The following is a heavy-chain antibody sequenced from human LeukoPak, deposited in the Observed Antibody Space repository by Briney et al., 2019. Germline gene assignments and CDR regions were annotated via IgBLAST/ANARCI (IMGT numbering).Heavy chain of an antibody. CDR1: GFTFSSYA. CDR2: TSGGST. V-gene: IGHV3-23*01. Sequence: GGSLRLSCAASGFTFSSYATSWVRQAPEKGLEWVSTTSGGSTYYADSVKGRFTISRDNSKSTLYLQMNSLRAEDTAVYYCAKGDCSSTTCSGFYGMDVWGRGTTVTVSS. D-gene: IGHD2-2*01. CDR3: AKGDCSSTTCSGFYGMDV. J-gene: IGHJ6*04.